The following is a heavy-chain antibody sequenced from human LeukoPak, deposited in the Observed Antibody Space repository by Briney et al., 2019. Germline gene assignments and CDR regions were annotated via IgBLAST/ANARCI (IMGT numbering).Heavy chain of an antibody. D-gene: IGHD2-15*01. CDR3: ARSHSAYSLDY. CDR2: ISNSRSYT. Sequence: PGGSLRLSCAASGFTFSDYYMSWISHAPGKGLEWVSYISNSRSYTHYADSVKGRFTISRDNDKSSLYLQMNSLRAEDTAVYYCARSHSAYSLDYWGQGTLVTVSS. J-gene: IGHJ4*02. CDR1: GFTFSDYY. V-gene: IGHV3-11*03.